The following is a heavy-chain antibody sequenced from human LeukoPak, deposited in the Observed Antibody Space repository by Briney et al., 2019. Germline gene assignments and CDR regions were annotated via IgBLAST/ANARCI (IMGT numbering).Heavy chain of an antibody. Sequence: GGSLRLSCAASGFTFSSYAMSWVRQAPGKGLEWVSAISGSGGSTYYADSVKGRFTSSRDNSKNTLYLQMNSLRAEDTAVYYCAKVGSSGYYEPFDYWGQGTLVTVAS. CDR3: AKVGSSGYYEPFDY. D-gene: IGHD3-22*01. J-gene: IGHJ4*02. V-gene: IGHV3-23*01. CDR2: ISGSGGST. CDR1: GFTFSSYA.